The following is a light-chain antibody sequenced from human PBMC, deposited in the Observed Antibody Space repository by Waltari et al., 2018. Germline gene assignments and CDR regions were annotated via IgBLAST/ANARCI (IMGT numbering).Light chain of an antibody. CDR3: SSLSSSTTLV. J-gene: IGLJ2*01. Sequence: QSPLTQPASVSGSPGQSITISCTGSSSDVGGFNYVSWYQHHPDKAPKLIIYDVTTRPSRVSNRFSGAKSGNTASLTISGVQAEDEAAYYCSSLSSSTTLVFGGGTKLTGL. CDR2: DVT. V-gene: IGLV2-14*03. CDR1: SSDVGGFNY.